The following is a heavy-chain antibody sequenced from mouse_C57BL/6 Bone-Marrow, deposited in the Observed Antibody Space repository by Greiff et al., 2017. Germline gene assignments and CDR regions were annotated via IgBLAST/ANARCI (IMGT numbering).Heavy chain of an antibody. CDR1: GYTFTSYW. J-gene: IGHJ4*01. CDR3: ARGGWLLYYCAMDY. D-gene: IGHD2-3*01. V-gene: IGHV1-55*01. Sequence: VQLQQSGAELVKPGASVKMSCKASGYTFTSYWITWVKQRPGQGLEWIGDIYHDSGSTNYNEKFKSKATLTVDTSASTAYMQLSSLTSEDSAVYYCARGGWLLYYCAMDYWGQGTTVTVSS. CDR2: IYHDSGST.